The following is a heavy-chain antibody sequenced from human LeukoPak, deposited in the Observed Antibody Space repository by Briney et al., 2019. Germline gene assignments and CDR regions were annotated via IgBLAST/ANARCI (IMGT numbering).Heavy chain of an antibody. D-gene: IGHD3-22*01. CDR2: ISAYSGNT. V-gene: IGHV1-18*01. Sequence: GASVEVSCKASGYSFTTYGISWVRQAPGQGLEWMGWISAYSGNTNYAQKLQGRVTMTIDISTSTAYMELRSLRSDDTAVYYCARDVHSSGYYDNDYWGQGTLVTVSS. J-gene: IGHJ4*02. CDR3: ARDVHSSGYYDNDY. CDR1: GYSFTTYG.